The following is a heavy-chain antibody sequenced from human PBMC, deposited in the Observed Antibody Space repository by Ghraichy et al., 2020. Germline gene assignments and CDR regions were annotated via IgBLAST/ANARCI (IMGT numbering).Heavy chain of an antibody. CDR3: AKDSVQRTSGESGWFDP. CDR1: GFTFSSYA. V-gene: IGHV3-23*01. D-gene: IGHD3-16*01. CDR2: ISGSGGST. Sequence: LSLTCAASGFTFSSYAMSWVRQAPGKGLEWVSAISGSGGSTYYADSVKGRFTISRDNSKNTLYLQMNSLRAEDTAVYYCAKDSVQRTSGESGWFDPWGQGTLVTVSS. J-gene: IGHJ5*02.